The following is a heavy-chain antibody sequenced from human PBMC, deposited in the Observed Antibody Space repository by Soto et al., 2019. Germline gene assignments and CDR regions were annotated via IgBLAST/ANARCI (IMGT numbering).Heavy chain of an antibody. CDR2: MNPNSGNT. D-gene: IGHD6-19*01. Sequence: QVQLVQSGAEVKKPGASVKVSCKASGYTFSSHDINWVRQATGQGLEWMGWMNPNSGNTGYAQKCEGRVTMTRNTSIGTAYMELSSLRSEDTAVYYCARGVIGYSSGWYYFDSWGQGTLVTVSS. J-gene: IGHJ4*02. CDR3: ARGVIGYSSGWYYFDS. V-gene: IGHV1-8*01. CDR1: GYTFSSHD.